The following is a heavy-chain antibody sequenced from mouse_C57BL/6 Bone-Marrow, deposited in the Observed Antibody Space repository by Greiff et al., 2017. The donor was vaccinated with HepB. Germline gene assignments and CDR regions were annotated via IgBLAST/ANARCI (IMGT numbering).Heavy chain of an antibody. D-gene: IGHD6-1*01. Sequence: EVMLVESGGGLVKPGGSLNLSCAASGFTFSTYAMSWVRQTPEKRLEWVATISDGGSYTYYPDNVKGLFTISRDNAKNNLYLHMSHLKSEDTAMYYCAKANLGPFDYWGQGTTLTVSS. V-gene: IGHV5-4*03. J-gene: IGHJ2*01. CDR2: ISDGGSYT. CDR1: GFTFSTYA. CDR3: AKANLGPFDY.